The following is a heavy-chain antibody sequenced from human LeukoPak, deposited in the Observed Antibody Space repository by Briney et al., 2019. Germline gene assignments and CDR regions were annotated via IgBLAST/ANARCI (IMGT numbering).Heavy chain of an antibody. D-gene: IGHD2-8*01. V-gene: IGHV4-59*01. Sequence: PSETLSLTCTVSGGSISSYYWSWIRQPPGKGLEWIGYIYYSGSTNYNPSLKSRVTISVDTSKNQFSLKLSSVTAADTAVYYCARGGCTNGVCYPNWFDPWAREPWSPSPQ. CDR3: ARGGCTNGVCYPNWFDP. CDR2: IYYSGST. CDR1: GGSISSYY. J-gene: IGHJ5*02.